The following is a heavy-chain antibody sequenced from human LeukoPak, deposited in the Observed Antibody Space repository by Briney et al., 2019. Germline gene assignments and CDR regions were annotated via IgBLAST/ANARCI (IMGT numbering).Heavy chain of an antibody. V-gene: IGHV3-23*01. CDR2: LSDSGYST. D-gene: IGHD4-23*01. Sequence: GGSLRLSCAAAGFTFSNYAMSWVRQAPGKGLEWVSVLSDSGYSTYYADSVKGRFTISRYNSRNTLYLQMNSLRAEDTAVYYCARGDSIGGNSWYWGQGTLVTVSS. CDR3: ARGDSIGGNSWY. CDR1: GFTFSNYA. J-gene: IGHJ4*02.